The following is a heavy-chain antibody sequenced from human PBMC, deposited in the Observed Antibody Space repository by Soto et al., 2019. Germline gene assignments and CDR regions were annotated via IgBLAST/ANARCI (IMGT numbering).Heavy chain of an antibody. J-gene: IGHJ4*02. CDR2: IYHSGNI. CDR1: GGSISSGGYF. D-gene: IGHD3-22*01. V-gene: IGHV4-30-2*06. Sequence: SETLSLTSAVSGGSISSGGYFWSWIRQSTRKGLEWIGYIYHSGNIYYNPSLKSRVTISVDRSKNQFSLKLSSVTAADTAVYYCANSNYESPIPQHYSSQGTLDTGSP. CDR3: ANSNYESPIPQHY.